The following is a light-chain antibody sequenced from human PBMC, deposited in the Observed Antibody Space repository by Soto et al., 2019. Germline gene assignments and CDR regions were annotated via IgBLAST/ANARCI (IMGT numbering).Light chain of an antibody. CDR2: GAS. Sequence: EIVLTQSLGTLLVSPWGRATLSCRASQSVSNNVAWYQQKPGQAPRLLILGASTRATGIPARFSGSGCGTEFFLPISSLQSEDFAVYSCKQYIEWPPFTFWQGTRLEI. CDR3: KQYIEWPPFT. CDR1: QSVSNN. V-gene: IGKV3-15*01. J-gene: IGKJ5*01.